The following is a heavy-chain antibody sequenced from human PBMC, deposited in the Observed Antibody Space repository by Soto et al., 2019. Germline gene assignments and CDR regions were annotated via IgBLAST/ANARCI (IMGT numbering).Heavy chain of an antibody. CDR1: GFTVSSNY. CDR3: ASSSPQYSSSWSPFDY. D-gene: IGHD6-13*01. V-gene: IGHV3-53*01. J-gene: IGHJ4*02. CDR2: IYSGGST. Sequence: GGSLRLSCAASGFTVSSNYMSWVRQAPGKGLEWVSVIYSGGSTYYADSVKGRFTISRDNSKNTLYLQMNSLRAEDTAVYYCASSSPQYSSSWSPFDYWGQGTLVTVSS.